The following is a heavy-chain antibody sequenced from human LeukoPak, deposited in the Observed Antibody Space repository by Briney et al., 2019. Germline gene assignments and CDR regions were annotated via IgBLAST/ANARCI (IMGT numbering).Heavy chain of an antibody. V-gene: IGHV3-66*01. D-gene: IGHD3-22*01. CDR1: GFSFSTYA. CDR2: VYSGGST. Sequence: GGSLRLSCAASGFSFSTYAMSWVRQAPGKGLEWVSVVYSGGSTYYADSVKGRFTISRDNSKNTLYLHMNTLRAEDTAVYYCARDGYYDRSGYYNFDYWGQGALVTVSS. CDR3: ARDGYYDRSGYYNFDY. J-gene: IGHJ4*02.